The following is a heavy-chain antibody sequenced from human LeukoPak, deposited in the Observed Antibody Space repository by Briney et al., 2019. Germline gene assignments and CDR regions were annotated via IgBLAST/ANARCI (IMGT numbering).Heavy chain of an antibody. CDR3: ARHPGYDFWSGLRFDP. CDR2: IYYSGST. D-gene: IGHD3-3*01. Sequence: SETLSLTCTVSGGSISSSSYYWGWIRQPPGKGLEWIGSIYYSGSTYYNPSLKSRVTISVDTSKNQFSLKLSSVTAADTAVYYCARHPGYDFWSGLRFDPWGQGTLVTVSS. V-gene: IGHV4-39*01. J-gene: IGHJ5*02. CDR1: GGSISSSSYY.